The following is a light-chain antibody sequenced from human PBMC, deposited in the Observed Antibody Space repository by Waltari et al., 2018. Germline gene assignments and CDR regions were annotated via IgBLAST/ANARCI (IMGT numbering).Light chain of an antibody. CDR1: RSLLHSSGYNY. CDR3: MQALQSPLT. J-gene: IGKJ4*01. CDR2: LGS. V-gene: IGKV2-28*01. Sequence: DIVMTQSPLSLPVTPGEPASISCKSSRSLLHSSGYNYVDWYLQKPGQSPQLLISLGSNRASGVPDRFSGSGSGTECTLKISRVEAEDVGVYYCMQALQSPLTFGGGTKVEIK.